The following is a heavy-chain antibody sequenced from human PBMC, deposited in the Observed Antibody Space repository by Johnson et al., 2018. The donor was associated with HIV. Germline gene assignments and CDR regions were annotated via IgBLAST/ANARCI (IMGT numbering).Heavy chain of an antibody. CDR3: TTGQLGGASDI. J-gene: IGHJ3*02. CDR1: GFTFSDYS. V-gene: IGHV3-73*01. Sequence: VQLVESGGGLVKPGASLRVSSPASGFTFSDYSLSSIRPAPGPGLAWVGRLRSQATSYATAYAASVKGRFTISRDDSKNTAYLQMNSLKTEDTAVYYCTTGQLGGASDIWGQGTMVTVSS. D-gene: IGHD6-13*01. CDR2: LRSQATSYAT.